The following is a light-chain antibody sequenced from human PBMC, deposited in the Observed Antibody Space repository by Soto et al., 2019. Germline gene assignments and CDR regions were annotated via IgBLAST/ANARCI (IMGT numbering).Light chain of an antibody. Sequence: ENALTQSPGTLSLSPGERATLSCRASESVSSIYVAWYQQKPGQAPTLLIYGASTRATGIPDRFSGSGSGTDFTLTIDRLEPEDFAVYYCQQSLNPKTFGQGTKVEIK. V-gene: IGKV3-20*01. J-gene: IGKJ1*01. CDR3: QQSLNPKT. CDR1: ESVSSIY. CDR2: GAS.